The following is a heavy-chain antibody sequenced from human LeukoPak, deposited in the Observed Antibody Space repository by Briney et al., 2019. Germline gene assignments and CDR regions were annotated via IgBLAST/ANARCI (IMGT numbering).Heavy chain of an antibody. J-gene: IGHJ3*02. CDR3: ARGGDYGDAFDI. CDR2: IWYDGSNK. V-gene: IGHV3-33*01. D-gene: IGHD4-17*01. CDR1: GFTFSSYG. Sequence: RRSLRLSCAASGFTFSSYGMHWVRQAPGKGLEWVAVIWYDGSNKYYADSVKGRFTISRDNSKNTLYLQMNSLRAEDTAVYYCARGGDYGDAFDIWGQGTMVTVSS.